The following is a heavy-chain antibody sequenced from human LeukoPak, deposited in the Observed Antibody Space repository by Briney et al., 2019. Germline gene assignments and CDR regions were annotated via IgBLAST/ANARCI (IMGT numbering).Heavy chain of an antibody. CDR3: AREISSSWYGYYYYYMDV. Sequence: ASVKVSCEASGYTFTSYDINWVRQATGQGLEWMGWMNPNSGNTGYAQKFQGRVTITRNTSISTAYVELSSLRSEDTAVYYCAREISSSWYGYYYYYMDVWGKGTTVTVSS. V-gene: IGHV1-8*03. CDR1: GYTFTSYD. CDR2: MNPNSGNT. D-gene: IGHD6-13*01. J-gene: IGHJ6*03.